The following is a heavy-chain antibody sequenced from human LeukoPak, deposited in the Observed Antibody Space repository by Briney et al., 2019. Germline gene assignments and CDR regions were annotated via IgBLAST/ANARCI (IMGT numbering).Heavy chain of an antibody. Sequence: SETLSLTCTVSGDSISSGGYYWSWIRQPPGKGLEWIGEINHSGSTNYNPSLKSRVTISVDTSKNQFSLKLSSVTAADTAVYYCARRKYCSSTSCSFDYWGQGTLVTVSS. V-gene: IGHV4-34*01. J-gene: IGHJ4*02. D-gene: IGHD2-2*01. CDR1: GDSISSGGYY. CDR3: ARRKYCSSTSCSFDY. CDR2: INHSGST.